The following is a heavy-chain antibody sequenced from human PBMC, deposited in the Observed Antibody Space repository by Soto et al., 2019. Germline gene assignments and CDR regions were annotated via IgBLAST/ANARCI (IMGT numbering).Heavy chain of an antibody. CDR1: GFTFDDYA. Sequence: GGSLRLSCAASGFTFDDYAMHWVRQAPGKGLEWVSGISWNSGSIGYADSVKGRFTISRDNAKNSLYLQMNSLRAEDTALYYCAKVLFGGDQGPYYFDYWGQGTLVTVSS. CDR3: AKVLFGGDQGPYYFDY. CDR2: ISWNSGSI. V-gene: IGHV3-9*01. J-gene: IGHJ4*02. D-gene: IGHD3-16*01.